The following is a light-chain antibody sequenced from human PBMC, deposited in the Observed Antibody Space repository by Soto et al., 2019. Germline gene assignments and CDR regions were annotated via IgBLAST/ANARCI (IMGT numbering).Light chain of an antibody. Sequence: EIVLTQSPVTLSLSPWERATLSCKASQSVRTYLAWYQVKPGQAPRLLLYDASSSASGVPARFSSSGSGTAFTLTISSLEPEDFALYYCQQRNSWPPITFGQGTRLEIK. CDR1: QSVRTY. CDR2: DAS. V-gene: IGKV3-11*01. J-gene: IGKJ5*01. CDR3: QQRNSWPPIT.